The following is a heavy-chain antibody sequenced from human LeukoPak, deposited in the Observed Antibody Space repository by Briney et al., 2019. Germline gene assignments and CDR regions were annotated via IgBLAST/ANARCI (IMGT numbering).Heavy chain of an antibody. Sequence: GGSLRLSCEASGFSFSLHAKNWVRQAPGKGLEWVSAITDTGNIYYADSVKGRFTISRDTSKNTLFLQMNSLRAEDTALYYCARRGAGSGGLDYWGQGTLVTVSS. CDR1: GFSFSLHA. V-gene: IGHV3-23*01. CDR2: ITDTGNI. D-gene: IGHD6-19*01. CDR3: ARRGAGSGGLDY. J-gene: IGHJ4*02.